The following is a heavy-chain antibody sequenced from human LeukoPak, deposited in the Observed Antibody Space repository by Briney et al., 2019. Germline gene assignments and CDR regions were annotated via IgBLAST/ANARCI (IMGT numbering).Heavy chain of an antibody. J-gene: IGHJ4*02. CDR1: GYTFTSYG. V-gene: IGHV1-2*02. Sequence: GASVKVSCKASGYTFTSYGISWVRQAPGQGLEWMGWINPNSGGTNYAQKFQGRVTMTRDTSISTAYMELSRLRSDDTAVYYCATPYCSGGSCYRYYFDYWGQGTLVTVSS. CDR3: ATPYCSGGSCYRYYFDY. CDR2: INPNSGGT. D-gene: IGHD2-15*01.